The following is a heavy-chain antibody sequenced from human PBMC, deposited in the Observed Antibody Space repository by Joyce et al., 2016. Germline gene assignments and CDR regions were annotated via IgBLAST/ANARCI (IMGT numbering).Heavy chain of an antibody. D-gene: IGHD6-19*01. CDR2: MSFTGRT. Sequence: QVQLQESGPGLVKPSETLSLTCSVYGGSIRGYYWTWIRQPPGKGLEWIGYMSFTGRTKYNPSLKSRVSISMDTSKNQFSVRLASVSAADTAVYYCAREVAAPRGNYFDFWGRGSLVAVSS. V-gene: IGHV4-59*01. CDR3: AREVAAPRGNYFDF. CDR1: GGSIRGYY. J-gene: IGHJ4*02.